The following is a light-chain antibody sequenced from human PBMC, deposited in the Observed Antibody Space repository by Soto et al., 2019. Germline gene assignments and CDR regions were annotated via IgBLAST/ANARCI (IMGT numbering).Light chain of an antibody. CDR3: QQYNNWPPVYP. CDR1: QSVSSN. Sequence: EIVMTQSPATLSVSPGERATLSCRASQSVSSNLAWYQQKPGQAPRLLIYGASTRATGIPARFSGSGSGTEFTLTISSLQSEDFAVYYCQQYNNWPPVYPFGQGTKLEIK. J-gene: IGKJ2*01. CDR2: GAS. V-gene: IGKV3-15*01.